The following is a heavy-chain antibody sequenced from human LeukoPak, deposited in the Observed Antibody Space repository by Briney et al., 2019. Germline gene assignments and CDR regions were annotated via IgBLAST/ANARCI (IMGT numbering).Heavy chain of an antibody. J-gene: IGHJ4*02. Sequence: ASVKVSCKASGGTFSSYAISWVRQAPGQGLEWMGRIIPILGIANYAQKFQGRVTITADKSTSTAYMELSSLRSEDTAVYYCARAGYRYGNYYFDYWGQGTLVTASS. CDR2: IIPILGIA. V-gene: IGHV1-69*04. D-gene: IGHD5-18*01. CDR1: GGTFSSYA. CDR3: ARAGYRYGNYYFDY.